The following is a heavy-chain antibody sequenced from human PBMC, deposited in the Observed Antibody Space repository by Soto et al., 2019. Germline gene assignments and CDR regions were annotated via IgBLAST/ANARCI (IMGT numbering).Heavy chain of an antibody. Sequence: GGSLRLSCVASGFTFSSYAMSWVRQAPGRGLEWVSTISGGSSGIFYADSVKGRFTISRDNLKNTLFLQMNSLRAEDTAVYYCASQRPCYYDYSNYPPNWSRGTLVTGSS. CDR3: ASQRPCYYDYSNYPPN. D-gene: IGHD3-16*01. V-gene: IGHV3-23*01. CDR1: GFTFSSYA. CDR2: ISGGSSGI. J-gene: IGHJ1*01.